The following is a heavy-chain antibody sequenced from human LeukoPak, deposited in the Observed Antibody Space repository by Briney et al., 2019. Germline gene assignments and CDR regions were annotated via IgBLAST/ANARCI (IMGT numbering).Heavy chain of an antibody. Sequence: ASVKVSCKASGYTFTGYYMHWVRQAPGQGLEWMGWINPNSGGTNYAQKFQGRVTMTRDTSISTAYMELSRLRSDDTAVYYCARRYFGSGSYYTDYWGQGTLVTVSS. CDR1: GYTFTGYY. V-gene: IGHV1-2*02. CDR2: INPNSGGT. D-gene: IGHD3-10*01. J-gene: IGHJ4*02. CDR3: ARRYFGSGSYYTDY.